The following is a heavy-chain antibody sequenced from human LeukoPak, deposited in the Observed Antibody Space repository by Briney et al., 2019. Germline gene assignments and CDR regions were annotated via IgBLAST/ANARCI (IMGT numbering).Heavy chain of an antibody. D-gene: IGHD6-19*01. V-gene: IGHV4-59*08. CDR3: AAAVAGSDNYYYMDV. Sequence: SETLSLTCTVSGDSMSSYYWSWIRQPPGKGLEWIGYIYYSGSTDYNPSLKSRVTISVDMSKNQFSLKLSSVTAADTALYYCAAAVAGSDNYYYMDVWGKGTTVTVSS. J-gene: IGHJ6*03. CDR2: IYYSGST. CDR1: GDSMSSYY.